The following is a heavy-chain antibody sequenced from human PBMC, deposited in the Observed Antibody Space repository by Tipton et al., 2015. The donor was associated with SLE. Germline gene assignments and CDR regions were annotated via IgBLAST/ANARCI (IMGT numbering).Heavy chain of an antibody. CDR2: INHTGST. V-gene: IGHV4-34*01. J-gene: IGHJ4*02. CDR1: GGSFSGHY. CDR3: ARARQWLVGDY. D-gene: IGHD6-19*01. Sequence: TLSLTCAVYGGSFSGHYWSWIRQPPGKGLEWIGEINHTGSTYYNPSLKSRVTISIDTSKNQFSLKLTSVTAADTAVYYCARARQWLVGDYWGQGALVIVSS.